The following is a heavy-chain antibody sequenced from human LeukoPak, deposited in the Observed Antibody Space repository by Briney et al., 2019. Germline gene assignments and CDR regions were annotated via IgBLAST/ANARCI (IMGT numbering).Heavy chain of an antibody. D-gene: IGHD2-21*01. CDR3: ARQIAVVEPTDPNWFDS. CDR2: IFYSGRA. J-gene: IGHJ5*01. Sequence: SETLSLTCSVSGDSISSSSHYWGWIRQPPGKGPEWIGRIFYSGRAYYTPSLKSRVTMSLDTSKNQFSLRLTSVTAADTAVYYCARQIAVVEPTDPNWFDSWGQGTLVTVSS. CDR1: GDSISSSSHY. V-gene: IGHV4-39*07.